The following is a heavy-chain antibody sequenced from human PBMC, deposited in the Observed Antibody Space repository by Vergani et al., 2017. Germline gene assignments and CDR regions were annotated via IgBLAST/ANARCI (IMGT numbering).Heavy chain of an antibody. CDR1: GFSFGSYG. J-gene: IGHJ6*02. V-gene: IGHV3-30*03. CDR2: ISNDGGNK. CDR3: ARDRYYLGSGSYPYFYYYGLDV. D-gene: IGHD3-10*01. Sequence: QVQLVESGGNVVQSGTSLRLSCAASGFSFGSYGMHWVRQSPGKGLEWVAVISNDGGNKYYADSVKGRFTISRDNAQNTLYLQMNSLRAEDTGVYYCARDRYYLGSGSYPYFYYYGLDVWGQGTAVTVSS.